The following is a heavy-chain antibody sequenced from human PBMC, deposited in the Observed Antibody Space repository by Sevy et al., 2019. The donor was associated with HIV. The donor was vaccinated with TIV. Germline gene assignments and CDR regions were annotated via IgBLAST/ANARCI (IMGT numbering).Heavy chain of an antibody. J-gene: IGHJ3*02. CDR2: IYSGGST. V-gene: IGHV3-53*01. Sequence: GGSLRLSCAASGFTVSSNYMSWVRQAPGKGLEWVSVIYSGGSTYYADSVKGRFTIPRDNSKNTLYLQMNSLRAEDTAVYYCASGYYYDSSGPPAAAFDIWGQGTMVTVSS. CDR1: GFTVSSNY. D-gene: IGHD3-22*01. CDR3: ASGYYYDSSGPPAAAFDI.